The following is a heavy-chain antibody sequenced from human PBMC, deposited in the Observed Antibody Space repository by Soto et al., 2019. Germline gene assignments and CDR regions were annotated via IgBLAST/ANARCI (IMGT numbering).Heavy chain of an antibody. CDR1: GLTVSSNY. J-gene: IGHJ4*01. V-gene: IGHV3-66*01. D-gene: IGHD6-19*01. CDR3: ARVYSSGWYGLQYYSVY. Sequence: GALRLSCAASGLTVSSNYMILVRQAPGKGLEWVSVIYSGGSTYYADSVKGRFTISRDNSKNTLYLQMNSLRAEDTAVYYCARVYSSGWYGLQYYSVYLGDGPLVTV. CDR2: IYSGGST.